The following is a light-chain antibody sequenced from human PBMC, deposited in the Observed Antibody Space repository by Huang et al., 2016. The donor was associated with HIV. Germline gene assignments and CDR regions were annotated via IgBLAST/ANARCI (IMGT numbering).Light chain of an antibody. CDR1: QGISTS. CDR2: DAS. V-gene: IGKV1-9*01. J-gene: IGKJ4*01. Sequence: IQLSQSPSSLSASIGDRVTITCRASQGISTSLAWYQQKPGKAPNLLIFDASSLRSGVPSRFSGSRSGTVFTLSISSLQPEDFATYFCQQLRSYPLTFGGGTKVEIK. CDR3: QQLRSYPLT.